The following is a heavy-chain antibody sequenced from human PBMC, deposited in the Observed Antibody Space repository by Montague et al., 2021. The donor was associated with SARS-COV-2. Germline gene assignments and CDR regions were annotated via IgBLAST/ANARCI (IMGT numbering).Heavy chain of an antibody. CDR3: VRYSGWFYFDF. CDR2: TYYRSKWYS. Sequence: CAISGGSVSSNSVAWCWIRQSPSRGLEWLGRTYYRSKWYSDYAPSVRGRLTVNPDASKNEFSLELNYVTPEDTAVYYCVRYSGWFYFDFWGQGTLVTVSS. D-gene: IGHD6-19*01. CDR1: GGSVSSNSVA. V-gene: IGHV6-1*01. J-gene: IGHJ4*02.